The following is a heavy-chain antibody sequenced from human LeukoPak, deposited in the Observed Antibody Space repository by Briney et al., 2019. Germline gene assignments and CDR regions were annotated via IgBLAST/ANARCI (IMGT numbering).Heavy chain of an antibody. J-gene: IGHJ4*02. Sequence: SETLSLTCAVYGVXFSGYYWSWIRRPPGKGLEWIGEINQSGSTKYNPSLKSRVAVSADTSKNQFSLKLSSVTAADTAVYYCARMPRSVPYSDTSSYFDLWGQGTLVTVSS. CDR2: INQSGST. CDR1: GVXFSGYY. CDR3: ARMPRSVPYSDTSSYFDL. D-gene: IGHD3-22*01. V-gene: IGHV4-34*01.